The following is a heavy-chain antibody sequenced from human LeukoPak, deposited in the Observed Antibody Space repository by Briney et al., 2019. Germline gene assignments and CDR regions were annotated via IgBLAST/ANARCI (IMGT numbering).Heavy chain of an antibody. V-gene: IGHV4-59*12. CDR3: ARVRHEGPSFDY. Sequence: PSETLSLTCTVSGGSISSYYWSWIRQPPGKGLEWIGYIYYSGSTNYNPSLKSRVTISVDTSKNQFSLKLSSVTAADTAVYYCARVRHEGPSFDYWGQGTLVTVSS. CDR1: GGSISSYY. D-gene: IGHD4-17*01. J-gene: IGHJ4*02. CDR2: IYYSGST.